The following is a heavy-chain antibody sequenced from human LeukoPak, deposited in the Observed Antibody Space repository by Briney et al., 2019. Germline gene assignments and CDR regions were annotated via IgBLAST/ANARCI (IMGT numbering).Heavy chain of an antibody. CDR2: ISGSGGST. J-gene: IGHJ5*02. D-gene: IGHD6-19*01. Sequence: GGSLRLPCAASGFTFSSYAMSWVRQAPGKGLEWVSAISGSGGSTYYADSVKGRFTISRDNSKNTLYLQMNSLRAEDTAVYYCAKGAYSSGWYGNWFDPWGQGTLVTVSS. CDR3: AKGAYSSGWYGNWFDP. V-gene: IGHV3-23*01. CDR1: GFTFSSYA.